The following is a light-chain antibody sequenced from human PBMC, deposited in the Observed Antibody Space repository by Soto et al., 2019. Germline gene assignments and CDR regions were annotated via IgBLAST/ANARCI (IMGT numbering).Light chain of an antibody. CDR2: DVS. J-gene: IGLJ2*01. CDR3: SSYTSSSTVV. Sequence: QSALTQPASVSGSPGQSITISCTGTSSDVGGYNYVSWYQQHPGKAPKLMIYDVSNRPSGVSNRFSGSKSGNTAPLTISGLHAEDEADYYCSSYTSSSTVVFGGGTKLTVL. CDR1: SSDVGGYNY. V-gene: IGLV2-14*01.